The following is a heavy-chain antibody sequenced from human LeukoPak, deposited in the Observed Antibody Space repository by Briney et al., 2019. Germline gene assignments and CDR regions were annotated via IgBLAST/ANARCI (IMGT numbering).Heavy chain of an antibody. CDR2: ISGSGGST. J-gene: IGHJ4*02. V-gene: IGHV3-23*01. Sequence: GGSLRLSCAFSGVTFSSYAMSWVRQAPGKGLEWVSGISGSGGSTYYADSVKGRFTISRDNSKNTVDLHMNSLRAEDTAVYYCARAVSGWFPLGYWGQGTLVTVSS. CDR1: GVTFSSYA. CDR3: ARAVSGWFPLGY. D-gene: IGHD6-19*01.